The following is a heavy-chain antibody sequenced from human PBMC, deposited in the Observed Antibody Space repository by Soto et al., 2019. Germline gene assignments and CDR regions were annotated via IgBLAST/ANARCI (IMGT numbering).Heavy chain of an antibody. CDR1: GFTFSSYA. D-gene: IGHD3-22*01. CDR2: ISGSGGCT. CDR3: AKSGYCESSGYAYYYYGMED. V-gene: IGHV3-23*01. Sequence: GGSLRLSCAASGFTFSSYAMSWVRQAPGKGLEWGSAISGSGGCTYYADSVKGRFTISRDNSKTTLYLQMNSLRAEDTAVYYCAKSGYCESSGYAYYYYGMEDWDQGTTVTVSS. J-gene: IGHJ6*02.